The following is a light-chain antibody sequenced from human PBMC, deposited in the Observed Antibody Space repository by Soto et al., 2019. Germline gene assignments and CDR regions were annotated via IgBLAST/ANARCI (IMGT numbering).Light chain of an antibody. Sequence: EIVLTQSPGTLSLSPGERATLSCRASQSVSSSYLAWYQQKPGQAPRLLIFGASIRAPGIPDRFSGSGSGTDFTLTISRLEPEDFALYYCQQYSILFTFGPGTKVDIK. CDR2: GAS. V-gene: IGKV3-20*01. CDR1: QSVSSSY. CDR3: QQYSILFT. J-gene: IGKJ3*01.